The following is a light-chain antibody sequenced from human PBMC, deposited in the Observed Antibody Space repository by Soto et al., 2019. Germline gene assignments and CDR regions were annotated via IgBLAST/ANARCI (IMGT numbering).Light chain of an antibody. Sequence: ESVLTQSPGTLSLSPGERATLSCRASQSVSSNSLAWYQQKPGQAPRLLIYGASSRATGTPDRFSGSGSGTDLTLTISGLEPEDFAVYYCQQFGGSPPSWTFGQGTKVEI. V-gene: IGKV3-20*01. CDR3: QQFGGSPPSWT. CDR1: QSVSSNS. CDR2: GAS. J-gene: IGKJ1*01.